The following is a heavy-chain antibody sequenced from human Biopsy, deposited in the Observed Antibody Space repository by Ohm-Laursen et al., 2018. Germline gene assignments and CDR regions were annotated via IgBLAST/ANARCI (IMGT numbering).Heavy chain of an antibody. V-gene: IGHV4-59*01. J-gene: IGHJ2*01. CDR3: ARDRGYYSDRTVPGYFDL. CDR2: VYYTGST. D-gene: IGHD3-22*01. Sequence: SQTLSLTCTVSGDSISSYYWSWIRQSPGKGLEWIGYVYYTGSTGYNPSLQSRVTISVDTSKNHFSLRLRSVTPAGTAIYYCARDRGYYSDRTVPGYFDLWGRGTLVTVSS. CDR1: GDSISSYY.